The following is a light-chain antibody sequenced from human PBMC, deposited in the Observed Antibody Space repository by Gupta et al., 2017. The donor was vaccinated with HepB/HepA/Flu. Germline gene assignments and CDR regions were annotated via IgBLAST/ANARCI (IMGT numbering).Light chain of an antibody. J-gene: IGKJ2*01. Sequence: EIVLTQSPDFQSVTPKEKVTITCRASQNIDTTLHWYQQKPGQSPKLLIKYASQSSSGVPSRFSGSGSETDFTLTISSLEAEDAAAYYCHQSSGLPHTFGQGTKLEIK. CDR2: YAS. CDR1: QNIDTT. CDR3: HQSSGLPHT. V-gene: IGKV6D-21*02.